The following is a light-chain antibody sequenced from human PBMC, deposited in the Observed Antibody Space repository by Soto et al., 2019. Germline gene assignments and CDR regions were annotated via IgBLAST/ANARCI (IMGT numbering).Light chain of an antibody. CDR2: EVS. V-gene: IGLV2-14*01. CDR1: SSDVGGYNY. J-gene: IGLJ1*01. CDR3: SSYTRSSTLV. Sequence: QSALTQPASVSGSPGQSITISCTGTSSDVGGYNYVSWYQQHPGKAPKIMIYEVSNRPSGVSNRFSGSKSGNTASLTISGLQAEDEADYYCSSYTRSSTLVFGTGTKLTVL.